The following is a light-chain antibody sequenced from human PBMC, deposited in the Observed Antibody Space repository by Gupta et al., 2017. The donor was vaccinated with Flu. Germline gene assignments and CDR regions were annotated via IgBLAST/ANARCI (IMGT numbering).Light chain of an antibody. CDR3: QPYDGSHWV. Sequence: GSSSNIGAAYDVHWYQHLPGTAPKVLISGNNNRPSGVPDRFSGSKSGTSASLAIAGLQAEDEADYYCQPYDGSHWVFGGGTRLTVL. V-gene: IGLV1-40*01. J-gene: IGLJ3*02. CDR2: GNN. CDR1: SSNIGAAYD.